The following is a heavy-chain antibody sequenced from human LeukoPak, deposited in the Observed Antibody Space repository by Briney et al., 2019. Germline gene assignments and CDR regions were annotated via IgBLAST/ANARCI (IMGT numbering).Heavy chain of an antibody. D-gene: IGHD2-8*01. V-gene: IGHV3-30*18. CDR1: GITFSSYG. J-gene: IGHJ4*02. CDR3: AKGVDAFDY. Sequence: GGSLRLSCGASGITFSSYGMHWVRPAPGRGLEWVASISSDGSNKYYAGSVKGRITISRDDSKNTLYLQMNSLRAEDTAVYYCAKGVDAFDYWGQGTLVTVSS. CDR2: ISSDGSNK.